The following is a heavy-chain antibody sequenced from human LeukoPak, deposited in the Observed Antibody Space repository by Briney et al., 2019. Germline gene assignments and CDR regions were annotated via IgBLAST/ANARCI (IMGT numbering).Heavy chain of an antibody. D-gene: IGHD2-2*01. CDR2: MNPNSGNT. CDR3: ARGPALYCSSTSCYAGSAFDP. CDR1: GYTFTSYD. J-gene: IGHJ5*02. V-gene: IGHV1-8*01. Sequence: VASVKVSCKGSGYTFTSYDINWVRQATGQGLEWMGWMNPNSGNTGYAQKFQGRVTMTRNTSISTAYMELSSLRSEDTAVYYCARGPALYCSSTSCYAGSAFDPWGQGTLVTVSS.